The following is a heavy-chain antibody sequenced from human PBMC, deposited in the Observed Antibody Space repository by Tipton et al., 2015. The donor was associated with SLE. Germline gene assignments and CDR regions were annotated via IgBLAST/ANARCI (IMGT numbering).Heavy chain of an antibody. V-gene: IGHV4-38-2*02. D-gene: IGHD2-21*01. Sequence: GLVKPSETLSLICNVSGHSISSGYYWGWTRQFPGKGLEWIGSFYHSGSTYYNPSLKSRVTISVDTSKNQFSLKLTSVTAADTAVYYCAVNVVVKVQVDYWGPGALVTVSS. J-gene: IGHJ4*02. CDR2: FYHSGST. CDR3: AVNVVVKVQVDY. CDR1: GHSISSGYY.